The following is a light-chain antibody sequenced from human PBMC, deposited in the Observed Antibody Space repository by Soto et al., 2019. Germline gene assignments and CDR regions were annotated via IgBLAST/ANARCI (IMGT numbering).Light chain of an antibody. Sequence: DIQMTQSPSSLSASVGDRVTITCRASQSISTYLNWYQQKPGKAPKLLMYATSNLQSGVPSRFSGSGSGTDFTLTISSLQPEDFATYYCQQSYNTPFTVGPGTKVDI. CDR3: QQSYNTPFT. V-gene: IGKV1-39*01. CDR2: ATS. CDR1: QSISTY. J-gene: IGKJ3*01.